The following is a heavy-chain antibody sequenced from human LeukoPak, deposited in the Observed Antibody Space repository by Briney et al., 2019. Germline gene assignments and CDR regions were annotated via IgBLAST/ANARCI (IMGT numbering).Heavy chain of an antibody. CDR1: GGSISSGSYY. CDR3: ARGKRSGGAGDFDY. Sequence: SETLSLTCTVSGGSISSGSYYWSWIRQPAGKGLEWIGRIYTSGSTNYNPSLKSRVTISVDTSKNQFSLKLSSVTAADTAVYYCARGKRSGGAGDFDYWGQGTLVTVSS. V-gene: IGHV4-61*02. D-gene: IGHD6-19*01. CDR2: IYTSGST. J-gene: IGHJ4*02.